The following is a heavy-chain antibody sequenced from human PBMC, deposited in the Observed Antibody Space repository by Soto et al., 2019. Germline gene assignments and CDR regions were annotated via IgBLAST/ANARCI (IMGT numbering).Heavy chain of an antibody. CDR2: ISGSGGST. J-gene: IGHJ6*02. CDR1: GFTFSSYA. CDR3: AKGIKEDYYDSSGYYYYYYGMDF. Sequence: PGGSLRLSCAASGFTFSSYAMSWVRQAPGKGLEWVSAISGSGGSTYYADSVKGRFTISRDNSKNTLYLQMNSLRAEDTAVYYCAKGIKEDYYDSSGYYYYYYGMDFRGQGSTVTVSS. V-gene: IGHV3-23*01. D-gene: IGHD3-22*01.